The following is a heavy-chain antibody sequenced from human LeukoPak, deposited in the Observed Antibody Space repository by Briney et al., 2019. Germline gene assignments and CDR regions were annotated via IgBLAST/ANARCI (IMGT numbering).Heavy chain of an antibody. CDR3: ASGGSYYGYFDY. Sequence: SETLSLTCTVSGGSISSYYWGWIRQPPGKGLEWIGYIYYSGSTDYNPSLKSRVTISVDASKNQFSLKLSSVTAADTAVYYCASGGSYYGYFDYWGQGTLVTVSS. V-gene: IGHV4-59*01. CDR1: GGSISSYY. D-gene: IGHD1-26*01. J-gene: IGHJ4*02. CDR2: IYYSGST.